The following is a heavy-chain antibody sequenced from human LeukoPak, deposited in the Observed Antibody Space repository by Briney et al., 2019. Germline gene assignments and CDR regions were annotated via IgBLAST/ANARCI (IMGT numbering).Heavy chain of an antibody. J-gene: IGHJ4*02. Sequence: GASVTVSCKAFGYTFTSHAMNWVRQAPGQGLEGMGWINTNTGNPTYAQGFTGRFVFSLDTSVSTAYLQISRLKAEDTAVYYCARENSGSYGAFDYWGQGTLVTVPS. D-gene: IGHD1-26*01. CDR3: ARENSGSYGAFDY. CDR1: GYTFTSHA. CDR2: INTNTGNP. V-gene: IGHV7-4-1*02.